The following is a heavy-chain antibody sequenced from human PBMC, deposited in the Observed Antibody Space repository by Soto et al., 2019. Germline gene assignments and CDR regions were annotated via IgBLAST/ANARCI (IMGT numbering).Heavy chain of an antibody. CDR3: ARDPAP. J-gene: IGHJ5*02. Sequence: QVQLQESGPGLVKPSETLSLTCTVSGGSITRGGYYCSWIRQHPGKGLEWIGYIYNSGTTYYNPSLKSRVTISVDTSKNQFSLKLTAVTAADTAVYYCARDPAPWGQGTLVTVSS. V-gene: IGHV4-31*03. CDR2: IYNSGTT. CDR1: GGSITRGGYY.